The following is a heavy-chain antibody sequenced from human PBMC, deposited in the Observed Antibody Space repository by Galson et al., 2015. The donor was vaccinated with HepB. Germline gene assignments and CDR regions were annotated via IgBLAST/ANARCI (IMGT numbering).Heavy chain of an antibody. V-gene: IGHV3-23*01. CDR2: ISGGATRT. CDR1: GFTFSSYA. CDR3: AKMPEYYYDGSGYSQYFDY. D-gene: IGHD3-22*01. Sequence: SLRLSCAASGFTFSSYAMSWVRQAPGKGLEWVSAISGGATRTYFADSVKGRFNVSRDNSKNTLYLQMNSLSAEDAAVYYCAKMPEYYYDGSGYSQYFDYWGQGTLVTVSS. J-gene: IGHJ4*02.